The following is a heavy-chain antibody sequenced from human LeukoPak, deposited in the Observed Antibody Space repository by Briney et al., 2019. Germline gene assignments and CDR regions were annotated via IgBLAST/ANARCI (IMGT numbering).Heavy chain of an antibody. CDR2: VIPSSGGT. J-gene: IGHJ3*02. CDR3: ARGVLLQGRGAFDI. D-gene: IGHD2-15*01. V-gene: IGHV1-2*02. Sequence: GASVKVSCKASGYTFTSYGISWVRQAPGQGLEWMGWVIPSSGGTKYAQKFQDRVTMTRDTSINTAYMELSSLTYDGTAVYYCARGVLLQGRGAFDIWGQGAMVTVSS. CDR1: GYTFTSYG.